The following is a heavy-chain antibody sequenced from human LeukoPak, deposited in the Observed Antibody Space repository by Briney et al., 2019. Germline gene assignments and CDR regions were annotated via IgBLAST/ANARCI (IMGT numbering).Heavy chain of an antibody. CDR2: IKEDGSEK. CDR3: GRSMDV. Sequence: PGGSLRLSCAASGFTFSKYWMHWVRQAPGKGLEWVANIKEDGSEKYYVDSVKGRFSISRDNAKSSLYLQMNSLRAEDTAVYYCGRSMDVWGQGTTVTVSS. V-gene: IGHV3-7*01. CDR1: GFTFSKYW. J-gene: IGHJ6*02.